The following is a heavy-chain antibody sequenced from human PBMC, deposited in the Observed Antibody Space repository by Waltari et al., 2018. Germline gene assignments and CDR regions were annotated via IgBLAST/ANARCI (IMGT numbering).Heavy chain of an antibody. CDR3: TTLFGDFWSGYFFDF. J-gene: IGHJ4*02. CDR2: VKSKSDGGTR. CDR1: GFTFSNAW. Sequence: EVQLVESGGGLVKPGGSLRLSCAASGFTFSNAWMSWGRQGPGKGLEWVGRVKSKSDGGTRDYSAPVKGRFTISRDDSENTLYLQMNSLKTEDTAVYYCTTLFGDFWSGYFFDFWGQGTLVTVSS. D-gene: IGHD3-3*01. V-gene: IGHV3-15*01.